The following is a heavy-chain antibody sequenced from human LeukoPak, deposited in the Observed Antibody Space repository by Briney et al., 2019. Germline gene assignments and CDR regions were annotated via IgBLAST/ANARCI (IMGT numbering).Heavy chain of an antibody. Sequence: ASVKVSCKASGYTFTGYYMHWVRQAPGQGLEWMGRINPNRSGTNYAQKFQGRVTMTRDTSISTAYMELSRLRSDDTAVYYCARGPLGIAAAGLRGPIDYWGQGTLVTVSS. V-gene: IGHV1-2*06. CDR1: GYTFTGYY. J-gene: IGHJ4*02. CDR3: ARGPLGIAAAGLRGPIDY. D-gene: IGHD6-13*01. CDR2: INPNRSGT.